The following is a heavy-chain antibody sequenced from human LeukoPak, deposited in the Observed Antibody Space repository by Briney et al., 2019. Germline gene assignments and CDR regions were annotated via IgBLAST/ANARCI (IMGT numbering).Heavy chain of an antibody. CDR1: GGTFSSYA. Sequence: GASVKVSCKASGGTFSSYATSWVRQAPGQGLEWMGRIIPILGIANYAQKFQGRVTITADKSTSTAYMELSSLRSEDTAVYYCARASPYDSSGYFFDYWGQGTLVTVSS. CDR2: IIPILGIA. J-gene: IGHJ4*02. V-gene: IGHV1-69*04. D-gene: IGHD3-22*01. CDR3: ARASPYDSSGYFFDY.